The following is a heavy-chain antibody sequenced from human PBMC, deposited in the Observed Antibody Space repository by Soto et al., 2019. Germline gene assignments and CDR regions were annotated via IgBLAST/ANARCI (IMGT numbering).Heavy chain of an antibody. CDR2: IYYSGGT. J-gene: IGHJ5*02. V-gene: IGHV4-59*12. CDR3: ARGPQVVVPAAIQNWFDP. Sequence: SETLSLTCTVSGGSMSSYYWSWIRQPPGKGLEWIGYIYYSGGTNYNPSLKRRVTISVDTSKNQFSLKLSAVTAADTAVYYCARGPQVVVPAAIQNWFDPWGQGTLVTVSS. CDR1: GGSMSSYY. D-gene: IGHD2-2*01.